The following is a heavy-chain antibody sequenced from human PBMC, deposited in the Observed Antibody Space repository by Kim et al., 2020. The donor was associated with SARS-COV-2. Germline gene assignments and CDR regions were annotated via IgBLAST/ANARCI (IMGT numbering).Heavy chain of an antibody. CDR1: GYTFTSYA. V-gene: IGHV1-3*01. D-gene: IGHD3-3*01. Sequence: ASVKVSCKASGYTFTSYAMHWVRQAPGQRLEWMGWINAGNGNTKYSQKFHGRVTITRDTSASTAYMELSSLRSEDTAVYYCARDPRLTIFGVVIATLYYFDYWGQGTLVTVSS. CDR2: INAGNGNT. J-gene: IGHJ4*02. CDR3: ARDPRLTIFGVVIATLYYFDY.